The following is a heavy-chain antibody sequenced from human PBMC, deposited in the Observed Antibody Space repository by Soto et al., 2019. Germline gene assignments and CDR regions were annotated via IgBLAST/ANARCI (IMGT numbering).Heavy chain of an antibody. CDR2: IIPILGIA. J-gene: IGHJ6*02. Sequence: QVQLVQSGAEVKKPGSSVKVSCKASGGTFSSYTISWVRQAPGQGLEWMGRIIPILGIANYAQKFQGRVTITADKSTSTAYMELSSLRSEDTVVYYCAMIVDIVATPTYYGMDVWGQGTTVTVSS. CDR3: AMIVDIVATPTYYGMDV. V-gene: IGHV1-69*02. CDR1: GGTFSSYT. D-gene: IGHD5-12*01.